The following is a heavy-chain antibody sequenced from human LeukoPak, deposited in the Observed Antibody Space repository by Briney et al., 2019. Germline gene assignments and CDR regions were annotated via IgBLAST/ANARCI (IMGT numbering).Heavy chain of an antibody. CDR2: ISTYNGNT. V-gene: IGHV1-18*01. CDR1: GYTFTSHG. J-gene: IGHJ3*02. D-gene: IGHD3-10*01. Sequence: GASVKVSCKASGYTFTSHGISWVRQAPGQGLEWMGWISTYNGNTNYAQKLQGRVSMTTDTSTSTAYMDLRSLRSDDTAVYYCARVLLWFGEPKSGAFDIWGQGTMVTVSS. CDR3: ARVLLWFGEPKSGAFDI.